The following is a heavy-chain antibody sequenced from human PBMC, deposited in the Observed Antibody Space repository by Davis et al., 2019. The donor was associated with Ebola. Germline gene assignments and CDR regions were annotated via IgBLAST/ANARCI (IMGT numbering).Heavy chain of an antibody. CDR3: AKDLGYSGYERIFDY. CDR1: GFTFNIFD. J-gene: IGHJ4*02. Sequence: GESLKISCAASGFTFNIFDMHWVRQAPGKGLEWVSGISGSGDSSFYADSVKGRFTISRDNSRNTLYLQMNSLRAEDTAIYYCAKDLGYSGYERIFDYWGQGTLVTVSS. V-gene: IGHV3-23*01. D-gene: IGHD5-12*01. CDR2: ISGSGDSS.